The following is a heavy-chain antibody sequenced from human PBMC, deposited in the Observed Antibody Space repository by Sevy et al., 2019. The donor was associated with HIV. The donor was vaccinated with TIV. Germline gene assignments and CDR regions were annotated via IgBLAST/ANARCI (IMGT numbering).Heavy chain of an antibody. CDR1: IFTFNIYG. CDR3: TRETTYYDASGPVPGDI. V-gene: IGHV3-30*02. D-gene: IGHD3-16*01. CDR2: MRKDGLTT. J-gene: IGHJ3*02. Sequence: GGCLRLSCAASIFTFNIYGMQWVRQAPGKGLEWVAYMRKDGLTTYYVDSVKGRFTISRDSSKNTLYLQMNSLRIEDAALYYCTRETTYYDASGPVPGDIWGQGTMVTVSS.